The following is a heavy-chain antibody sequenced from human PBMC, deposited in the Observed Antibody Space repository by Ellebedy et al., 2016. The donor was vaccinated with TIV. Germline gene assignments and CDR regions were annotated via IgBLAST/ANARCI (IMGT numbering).Heavy chain of an antibody. V-gene: IGHV3-7*01. CDR2: IKGDGSET. D-gene: IGHD3-10*01. J-gene: IGHJ5*02. Sequence: GESLKISCAASGFSFSSFWLSWFRQAPGKGPEWVGNIKGDGSETYFEDSVRGRFTISRDNARNSLSLQMNSRRAEDTAVYYWARQVASGRFDPWGQGTLVTVSS. CDR1: GFSFSSFW. CDR3: ARQVASGRFDP.